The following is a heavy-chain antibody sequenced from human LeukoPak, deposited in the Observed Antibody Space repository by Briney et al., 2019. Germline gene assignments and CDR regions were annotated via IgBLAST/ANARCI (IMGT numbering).Heavy chain of an antibody. J-gene: IGHJ4*02. D-gene: IGHD1-1*01. CDR1: GFTFSSYM. Sequence: NSGGSLRLSCAASGFTFSSYMMNWVRQAPGKGLEWVSSINSSSTYTYYTESVKGRFTVSRDNAKNSLFLQMNSLRAEDTAIYYCARSLTTLTYEGYWGQGTLVTVSS. CDR3: ARSLTTLTYEGY. CDR2: INSSSTYT. V-gene: IGHV3-21*01.